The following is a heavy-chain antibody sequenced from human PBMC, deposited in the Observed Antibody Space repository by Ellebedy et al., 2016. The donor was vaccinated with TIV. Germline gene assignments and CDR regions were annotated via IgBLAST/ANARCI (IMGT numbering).Heavy chain of an antibody. CDR1: GFIFKNYN. CDR2: AHNDETYK. Sequence: GESLKTSCAAPGFIFKNYNLHWVRQAPGKGLEWGAIAHNDETYKFYADCVKGRFTVSRDNSGNTAYLHMSSLRVEDTAVYYCAKDLGFAMDVWGQGTTVTVSS. CDR3: AKDLGFAMDV. V-gene: IGHV3-30*02. D-gene: IGHD7-27*01. J-gene: IGHJ6*02.